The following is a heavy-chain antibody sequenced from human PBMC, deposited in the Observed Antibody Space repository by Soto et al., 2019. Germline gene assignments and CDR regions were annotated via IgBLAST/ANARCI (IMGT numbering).Heavy chain of an antibody. V-gene: IGHV3-23*01. CDR2: ISESGGST. Sequence: EVQLLESGGGLVQPGGSLRLSCAASGFTFSSYAMSWVRQAPGKGLEWVSAISESGGSTQYADPVKGRFTISRDNSKNTLYLQMNSLRAEDTAVFYCAKEYYDTSGYPRYFDYWGQGTLVTVSS. D-gene: IGHD3-22*01. CDR1: GFTFSSYA. CDR3: AKEYYDTSGYPRYFDY. J-gene: IGHJ4*02.